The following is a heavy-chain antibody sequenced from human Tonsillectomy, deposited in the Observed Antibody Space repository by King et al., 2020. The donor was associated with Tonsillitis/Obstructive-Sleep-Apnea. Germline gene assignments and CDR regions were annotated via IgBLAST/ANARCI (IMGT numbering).Heavy chain of an antibody. V-gene: IGHV3-7*03. Sequence: VQLVESGGDLVQPGGSLRLSCGASGFTFSSYWMSWVRQAPGKGLEWVANIKQDVTEKHYVDSVKGRFTIYRDNAENSVYLQMNSLRAEDTALYYCAREAWGSLDSWGQGTLVTVSS. CDR3: AREAWGSLDS. D-gene: IGHD3-16*01. CDR2: IKQDVTEK. J-gene: IGHJ4*02. CDR1: GFTFSSYW.